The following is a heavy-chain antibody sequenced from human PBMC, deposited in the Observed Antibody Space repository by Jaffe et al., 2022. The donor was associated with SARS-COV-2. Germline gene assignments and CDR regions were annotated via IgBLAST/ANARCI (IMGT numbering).Heavy chain of an antibody. D-gene: IGHD2-2*01. J-gene: IGHJ4*02. CDR2: ISYDGSNK. CDR1: GFTFSSYA. Sequence: QVQLVESGGGVVQPGRSLRLSCAASGFTFSSYAMHWVRQAPGKGLEWVAVISYDGSNKYYADSVKGRFTISRDNSKNTLYLQMNSLRAEDTAVYYCAREGVPAAIHSGEGAFDYWGQGTLVTVSS. CDR3: AREGVPAAIHSGEGAFDY. V-gene: IGHV3-30-3*01.